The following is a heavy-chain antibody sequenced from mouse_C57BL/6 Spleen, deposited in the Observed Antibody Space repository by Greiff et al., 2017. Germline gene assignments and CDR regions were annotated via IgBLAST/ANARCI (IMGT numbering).Heavy chain of an antibody. Sequence: QVQLQQPGAELVMPGASVKLSCKASGYTFTSYWMHWVKQRPGQGLEWIGEIDPSDSYTNYNQKFKGKSTLTVDKSSSTAYMQLGSLTSEDSAVYYCARGELLTFDYWGQGTTLTVSS. D-gene: IGHD1-1*01. CDR3: ARGELLTFDY. CDR1: GYTFTSYW. V-gene: IGHV1-69*01. J-gene: IGHJ2*01. CDR2: IDPSDSYT.